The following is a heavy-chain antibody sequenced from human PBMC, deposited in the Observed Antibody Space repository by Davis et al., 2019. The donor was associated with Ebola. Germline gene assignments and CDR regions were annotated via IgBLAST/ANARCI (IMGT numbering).Heavy chain of an antibody. CDR3: ARLLGYCSSTSCYDHIGDY. CDR2: IYPGDSDT. Sequence: GESLKISCKGSGYSFTSYWISWVRQMPGKGLEWMGIIYPGDSDTRYSPSFQGQVTISADKSISTAYLQWSSLKASDTAMYYCARLLGYCSSTSCYDHIGDYWGQGTLVTVSS. D-gene: IGHD2-2*01. V-gene: IGHV5-51*01. CDR1: GYSFTSYW. J-gene: IGHJ4*02.